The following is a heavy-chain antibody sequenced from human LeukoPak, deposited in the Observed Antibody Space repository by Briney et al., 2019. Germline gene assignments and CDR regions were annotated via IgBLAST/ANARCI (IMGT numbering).Heavy chain of an antibody. Sequence: GGSLRLSCAASGFTFSSYSMNWVRQAPGKGLEWVSYISSSSSTIYYADSVKGRFTISRDNAKNSLYLQMNSLGAEDTAVYYCARVRIQLWPRYPYYYYMDVWGKGTTVTISS. D-gene: IGHD5-18*01. V-gene: IGHV3-48*01. CDR3: ARVRIQLWPRYPYYYYMDV. CDR1: GFTFSSYS. J-gene: IGHJ6*03. CDR2: ISSSSSTI.